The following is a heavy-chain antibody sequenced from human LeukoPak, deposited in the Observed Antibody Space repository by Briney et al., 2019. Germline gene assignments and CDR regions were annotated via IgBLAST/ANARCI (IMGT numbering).Heavy chain of an antibody. V-gene: IGHV4-59*01. CDR3: ASHSSVYFFWFDP. D-gene: IGHD3-22*01. J-gene: IGHJ5*02. Sequence: SETLSLTCTVSGGSISSSFWSWIRQPPGKGLEWIGYIYHSGTTNYNPSLKSRLTISVDTSKNQFSLKLTSVTAADTAVYYCASHSSVYFFWFDPWGQGTLVTVSS. CDR2: IYHSGTT. CDR1: GGSISSSF.